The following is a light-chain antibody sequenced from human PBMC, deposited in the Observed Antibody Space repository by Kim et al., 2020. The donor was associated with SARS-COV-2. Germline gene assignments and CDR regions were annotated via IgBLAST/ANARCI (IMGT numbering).Light chain of an antibody. Sequence: VSPGQTASITCSGDKLGDKYACWYQQKPGQSPVLVIYQDSKRPSGSPERFSGSNSGDTATLTISGTQAMDEADYYCQAWDSSTAVVFGGGTQLTVL. CDR3: QAWDSSTAVV. CDR2: QDS. V-gene: IGLV3-1*01. CDR1: KLGDKY. J-gene: IGLJ2*01.